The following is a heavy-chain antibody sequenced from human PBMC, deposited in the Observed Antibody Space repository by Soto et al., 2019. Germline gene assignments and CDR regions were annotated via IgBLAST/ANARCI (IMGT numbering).Heavy chain of an antibody. CDR2: ISASGSTI. CDR3: AYGGSCDY. J-gene: IGHJ4*02. D-gene: IGHD1-26*01. Sequence: EVQLVESGGGLVQPGGSLRLSCAASGFSFNTYEMNWVRQAPGKGLEWVSYISASGSTIYYADSVKGRFTVSRDNGKNSLYLQMNSLRAEDTAVYYCAYGGSCDYWGQGTQVTVSS. V-gene: IGHV3-48*03. CDR1: GFSFNTYE.